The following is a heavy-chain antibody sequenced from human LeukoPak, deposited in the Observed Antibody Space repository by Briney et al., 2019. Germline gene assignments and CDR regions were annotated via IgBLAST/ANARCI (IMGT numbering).Heavy chain of an antibody. CDR3: ARLYYYDSSNWFDP. V-gene: IGHV4-30-2*01. Sequence: SETLSLTCAVSGGSISSGGYSWSWIRQPPGKGLEWIGYIYHSGSTYYNPSPKSRVTISVDRSKNQFSLKLSSVTAADTAVYYCARLYYYDSSNWFDPWGQGTLVTVSS. J-gene: IGHJ5*02. CDR1: GGSISSGGYS. D-gene: IGHD3-22*01. CDR2: IYHSGST.